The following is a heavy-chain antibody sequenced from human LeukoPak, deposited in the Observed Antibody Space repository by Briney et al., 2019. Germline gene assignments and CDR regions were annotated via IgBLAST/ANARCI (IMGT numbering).Heavy chain of an antibody. CDR1: GYTFTGYY. CDR3: ARGYSGYLNPYYYMDV. D-gene: IGHD5-12*01. V-gene: IGHV1-2*02. Sequence: ASVKVSCKASGYTFTGYYMHWVRQAPGQGLEWMGWINPNSGGTNYAQKVQGRVTMTRDTSISTAYMELSRLRSDDTAVYYCARGYSGYLNPYYYMDVWGKGTTVTVSS. J-gene: IGHJ6*03. CDR2: INPNSGGT.